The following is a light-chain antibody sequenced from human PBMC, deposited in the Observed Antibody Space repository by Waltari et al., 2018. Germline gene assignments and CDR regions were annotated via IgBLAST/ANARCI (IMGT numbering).Light chain of an antibody. CDR2: EVS. V-gene: IGLV2-14*01. CDR1: SDVIGHYTY. J-gene: IGLJ3*02. CDR3: ISYTSANTWV. Sequence: QSALPQVAAVSGAPGQSIPISCPGTSDVIGHYTYFYWSQQNPGKAPKVIIYEVSNRPSRVSERFSGSKSGDTASLTISGLQAEDEAHYYCISYTSANTWVFGGGTKLTVL.